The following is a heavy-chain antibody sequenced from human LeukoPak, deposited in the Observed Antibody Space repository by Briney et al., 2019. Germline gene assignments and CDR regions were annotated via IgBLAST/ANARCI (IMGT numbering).Heavy chain of an antibody. CDR1: GFTVSSNY. Sequence: GGSLRLSCAASGFTVSSNYMSWVRQAPGKGLEWVSVIYSGGSTCYADSVKGRFTISRHNSKNTLYLQMNSLRAEDTAVYYCAKNPVVRGVIGGFDYWGQGTLVTVSS. CDR3: AKNPVVRGVIGGFDY. J-gene: IGHJ4*02. V-gene: IGHV3-53*04. CDR2: IYSGGST. D-gene: IGHD3-10*01.